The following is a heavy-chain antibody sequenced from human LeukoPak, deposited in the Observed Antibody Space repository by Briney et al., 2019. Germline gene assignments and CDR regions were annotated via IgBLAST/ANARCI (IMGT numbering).Heavy chain of an antibody. V-gene: IGHV3-48*04. CDR1: GFTFSSYG. Sequence: GGSLRLSCAASGFTFSSYGMHWVRQAPGKGLEWVSYISSRATAIYYADSVKGRFTISRDNAKNSLYLQMNSLRAEDTAVYYCARDFGRYFFDYWGQGTLVAVSS. CDR3: ARDFGRYFFDY. CDR2: ISSRATAI. J-gene: IGHJ4*02. D-gene: IGHD3-10*01.